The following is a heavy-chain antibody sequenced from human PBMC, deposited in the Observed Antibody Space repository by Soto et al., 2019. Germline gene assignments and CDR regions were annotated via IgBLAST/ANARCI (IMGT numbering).Heavy chain of an antibody. Sequence: QITLKESGPPVVRPTQTLTLTCSFSGFSLHTNGVGVGWVRQPPGKALEWLALIYWDDDKRYNPSLETRLTVIKHTSNDHVVLTLTDIDPVDTATYFCARTGQYDLLTFDYWGQGTQVTVSS. V-gene: IGHV2-5*02. J-gene: IGHJ4*02. D-gene: IGHD3-3*01. CDR2: IYWDDDK. CDR3: ARTGQYDLLTFDY. CDR1: GFSLHTNGVG.